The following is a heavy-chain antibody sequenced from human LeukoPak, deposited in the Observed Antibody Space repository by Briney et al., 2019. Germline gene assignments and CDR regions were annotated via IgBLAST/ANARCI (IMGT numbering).Heavy chain of an antibody. V-gene: IGHV1-2*02. J-gene: IGHJ4*02. CDR1: GYTFTGYY. D-gene: IGHD4-17*01. CDR2: INPNSGGT. CDR3: ARGYDYGDFFLGY. Sequence: GASVKVSCKASGYTFTGYYMHWVRQAPGQGLEWMGWINPNSGGTNYAQKFQGRVTMTRDTSISTAYMELSRLRSDDTAVYCCARGYDYGDFFLGYWGQGTLVTVSS.